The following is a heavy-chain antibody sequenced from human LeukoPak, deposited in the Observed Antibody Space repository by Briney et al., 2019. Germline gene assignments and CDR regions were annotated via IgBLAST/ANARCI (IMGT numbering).Heavy chain of an antibody. D-gene: IGHD4-17*01. V-gene: IGHV3-30*18. CDR2: ISYDVSNI. J-gene: IGHJ6*02. CDR1: GFTFSSYD. Sequence: GGSLRLSCAASGFTFSSYDMHWVRQAPGKGLEWVAFISYDVSNIYYADSVKGRFTISRDNSKNTLYLQMNSLRAEDTAVYNCAKDMGGDYGDHVYYYGMDVWGQGTTVTVSS. CDR3: AKDMGGDYGDHVYYYGMDV.